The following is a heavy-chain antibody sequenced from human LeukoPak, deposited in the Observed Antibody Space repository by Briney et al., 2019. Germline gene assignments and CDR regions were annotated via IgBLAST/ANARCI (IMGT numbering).Heavy chain of an antibody. J-gene: IGHJ4*02. CDR2: IWYDGSNK. D-gene: IGHD3-10*01. CDR3: AREDKNDYYGSGSPGY. V-gene: IGHV3-33*01. CDR1: GFTFSSYG. Sequence: PGGSLRLSCAASGFTFSSYGMHWVRQAPGKGLECVAVIWYDGSNKYYADSVKGRFTISRDNSKNTLYLQMNSLRAEDTAVYYCAREDKNDYYGSGSPGYWGQGTLVTVSS.